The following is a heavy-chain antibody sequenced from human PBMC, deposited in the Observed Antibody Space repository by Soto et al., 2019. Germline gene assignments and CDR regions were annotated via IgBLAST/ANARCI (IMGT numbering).Heavy chain of an antibody. CDR3: AMSAGYGGAFDV. Sequence: ESGGALAQPGGSLRLSCVGSGFTFSIYALTWVRQAPGKGLEWVSLITNNGDTTFFGDSVKGRFSISRDNSKNTLYLQLESLRAEDTAVYYCAMSAGYGGAFDVWGQGTMVAVSS. J-gene: IGHJ3*01. V-gene: IGHV3-23*01. CDR2: ITNNGDTT. D-gene: IGHD5-12*01. CDR1: GFTFSIYA.